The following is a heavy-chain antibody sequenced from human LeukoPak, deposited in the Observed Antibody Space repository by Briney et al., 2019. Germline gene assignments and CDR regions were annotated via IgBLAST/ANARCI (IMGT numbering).Heavy chain of an antibody. CDR2: IWYDGSNK. CDR3: AKANGGNNARFDY. CDR1: GFTFSTYG. J-gene: IGHJ4*02. Sequence: GGSLRLSCAASGFTFSTYGMHWVRQAPDKGLEWVAVIWYDGSNKYYADSVKGRFTTSRDNSKNTLYLQMNSLRAEDTAVYHCAKANGGNNARFDYWGQGTLVTVSS. V-gene: IGHV3-33*06. D-gene: IGHD4-23*01.